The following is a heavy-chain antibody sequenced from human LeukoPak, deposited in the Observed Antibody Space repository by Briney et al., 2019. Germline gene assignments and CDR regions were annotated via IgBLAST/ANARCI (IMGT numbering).Heavy chain of an antibody. Sequence: GGSLRLSCAASGFTFSSYAMHWVRQAPGKGLEWVAVISYDESNKYYADSVKGRFTISRDNSKNTLYLQMNSLRAEDTAVYYCAKDQYGSGSEYDYWGQGTLVTVSS. D-gene: IGHD3-10*01. CDR1: GFTFSSYA. CDR2: ISYDESNK. J-gene: IGHJ4*02. V-gene: IGHV3-30-3*01. CDR3: AKDQYGSGSEYDY.